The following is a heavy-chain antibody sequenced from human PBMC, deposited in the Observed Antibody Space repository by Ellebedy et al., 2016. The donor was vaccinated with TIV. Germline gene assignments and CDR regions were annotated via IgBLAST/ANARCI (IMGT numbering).Heavy chain of an antibody. Sequence: PGGSLRLSCAASGFTFSTYWMSRVRQAPGKGLEWVANIKQDGSEKYYVDSVKGRFTISRDNAKNSLYLQMNSLRTEDTAVYYCAREEVAVTMIGGDYYDYWGQGTLVTVSS. CDR2: IKQDGSEK. J-gene: IGHJ4*02. D-gene: IGHD3-22*01. CDR3: AREEVAVTMIGGDYYDY. CDR1: GFTFSTYW. V-gene: IGHV3-7*03.